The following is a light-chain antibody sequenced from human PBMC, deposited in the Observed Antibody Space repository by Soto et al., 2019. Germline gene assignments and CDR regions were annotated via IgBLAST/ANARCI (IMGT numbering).Light chain of an antibody. J-gene: IGKJ2*01. CDR2: GAS. CDR1: QSVSSN. CDR3: QQYNNWPPHT. V-gene: IGKV3-15*01. Sequence: EIVMTQSPATLSVSPGETATLSCRASQSVSSNLARYKQKPGQAPRLLIYGASTRPTGIPARYSGSGSGTEFTLAISSLQSEDFAVYDCQQYNNWPPHTVGQGTKLEIK.